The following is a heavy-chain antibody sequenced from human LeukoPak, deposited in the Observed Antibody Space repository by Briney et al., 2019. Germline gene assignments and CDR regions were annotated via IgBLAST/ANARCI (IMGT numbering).Heavy chain of an antibody. CDR2: ISYDGSNK. V-gene: IGHV3-30*18. D-gene: IGHD1-14*01. Sequence: GGSLRLSCAAPGFTFSSYGMHWVRQAPGKGLGWVAVISYDGSNKYYADSVKGRFTISRDNSKNTLYLQMNSLRAEDTAVYYCAKPPRTTDYYYYYGMDVWGQGTTVTVSS. CDR1: GFTFSSYG. J-gene: IGHJ6*02. CDR3: AKPPRTTDYYYYYGMDV.